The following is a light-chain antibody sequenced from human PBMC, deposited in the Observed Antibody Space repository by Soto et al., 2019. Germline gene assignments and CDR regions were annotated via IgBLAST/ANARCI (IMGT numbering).Light chain of an antibody. J-gene: IGKJ4*01. CDR1: QYISTW. CDR3: QQTNSLPLT. Sequence: DIQMTQSPSSVSASVGDRVTITCRASQYISTWLAWYQQKPGRAPKLLIYTASGLQSGVPSRFSDSGSGTYFTLTISSLQPEDFATYFCQQTNSLPLTFGGGTKVEIK. CDR2: TAS. V-gene: IGKV1-12*01.